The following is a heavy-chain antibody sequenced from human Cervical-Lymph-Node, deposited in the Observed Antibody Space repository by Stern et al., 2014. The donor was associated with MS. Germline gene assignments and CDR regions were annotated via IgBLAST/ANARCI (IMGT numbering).Heavy chain of an antibody. J-gene: IGHJ4*02. CDR3: ARGDYYGSGNDY. Sequence: EMQLVESGGGFVQPWGSLRLSCAVSGFTFSSYWMHWGRLAPGTGLGRVSRINSDENTTSYADSVKGRFTISRDNAKNTLYLQMNSLRAEDTAVYYCARGDYYGSGNDYWGQGTLVTVSS. V-gene: IGHV3-74*01. D-gene: IGHD3-10*01. CDR1: GFTFSSYW. CDR2: INSDENTT.